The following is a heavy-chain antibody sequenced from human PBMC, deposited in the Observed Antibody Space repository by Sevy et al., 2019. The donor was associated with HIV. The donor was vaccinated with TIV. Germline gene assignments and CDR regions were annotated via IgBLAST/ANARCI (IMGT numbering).Heavy chain of an antibody. CDR2: IIPIFGTA. CDR1: GGTFSSYA. J-gene: IGHJ4*02. V-gene: IGHV1-69*13. CDR3: ARGSPVYGDYTRSPFDY. Sequence: ASVKVSCKASGGTFSSYAISWVRQAPGQGLEWMGGIIPIFGTANYAQKFQGRVTITADESTSTAYMELSSLRSEDTAVYYCARGSPVYGDYTRSPFDYWDQGTLVTVSS. D-gene: IGHD4-17*01.